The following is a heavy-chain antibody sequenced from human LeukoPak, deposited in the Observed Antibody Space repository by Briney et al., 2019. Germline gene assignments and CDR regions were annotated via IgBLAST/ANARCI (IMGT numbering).Heavy chain of an antibody. V-gene: IGHV1-46*01. D-gene: IGHD6-6*01. CDR1: GYTFTSYY. CDR2: INPSGGST. J-gene: IGHJ4*02. Sequence: ASVNVSCKASGYTFTSYYMHWVRQAPGQGLEWMGIINPSGGSTSYAQKFQGRVTMTRDMSTSTVYMERSSLRSEDTAVYYCGXXXXSSSLRLCLAYWGQGTLVTVSS. CDR3: GXXXXSSSLRLCLAY.